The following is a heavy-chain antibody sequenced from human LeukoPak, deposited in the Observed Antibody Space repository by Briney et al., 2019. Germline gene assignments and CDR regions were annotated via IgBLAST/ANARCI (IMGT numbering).Heavy chain of an antibody. CDR1: GYTFTNYY. D-gene: IGHD2-15*01. CDR3: ATEDKYCSGGNCGKF. V-gene: IGHV1-2*02. Sequence: ASVTVSCKTSGYTFTNYYVHWVRQAPGQGLEWMGYIVPDTGGVDYDQRFQGRVAMTRDKSISTVYMELTSLKSDGTAVYYCATEDKYCSGGNCGKFWGQGTLVTVSS. J-gene: IGHJ4*02. CDR2: IVPDTGGV.